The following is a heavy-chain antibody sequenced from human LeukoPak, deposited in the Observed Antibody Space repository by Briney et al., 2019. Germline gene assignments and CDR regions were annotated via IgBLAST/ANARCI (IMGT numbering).Heavy chain of an antibody. CDR1: GVSISSYY. D-gene: IGHD2-15*01. J-gene: IGHJ4*02. CDR2: IYYSGST. V-gene: IGHV4-59*01. Sequence: SETLSLTCTVSGVSISSYYWSWIRQPPGKGLEWIGYIYYSGSTNYNPSLKSRVTISVDTSKNQFSLKLSSVTAADTAVYYCAGGYCSGGSCYFYDYWGQGTLVTVSS. CDR3: AGGYCSGGSCYFYDY.